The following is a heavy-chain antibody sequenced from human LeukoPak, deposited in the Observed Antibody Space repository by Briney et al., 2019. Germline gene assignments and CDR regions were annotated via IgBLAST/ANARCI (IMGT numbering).Heavy chain of an antibody. V-gene: IGHV4-59*08. Sequence: SETLSLTCTVSGGPISRHYWSWIRPPPGKGLEWIGYLYYSGSTNYTPSLKSLGTIAVDTSMTQFALRLSSGTAADSAVDYWARATSGSSGAFDIEGQGTMVTVSS. D-gene: IGHD1-26*01. CDR1: GGPISRHY. J-gene: IGHJ3*02. CDR3: ARATSGSSGAFDI. CDR2: LYYSGST.